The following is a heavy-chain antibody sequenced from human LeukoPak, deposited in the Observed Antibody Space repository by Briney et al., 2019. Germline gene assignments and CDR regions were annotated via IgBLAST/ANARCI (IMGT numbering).Heavy chain of an antibody. V-gene: IGHV4-39*07. CDR2: IYYSGST. D-gene: IGHD1-14*01. J-gene: IGHJ4*02. CDR1: GGSISSSSYY. CDR3: ARAPNYNGR. Sequence: TPSETLSLTCTVSGGSISSSSYYWGWIRQPPGKGLEWIGSIYYSGSTYYNPSLKSRVTMSVDTSKNQFSLKLSSVTAADTAVYYCARAPNYNGRWGQGTLVTVSS.